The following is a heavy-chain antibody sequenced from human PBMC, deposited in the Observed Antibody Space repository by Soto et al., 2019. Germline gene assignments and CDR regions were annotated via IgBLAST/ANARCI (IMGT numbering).Heavy chain of an antibody. Sequence: PGGSLRLSCAASGFTFSSYGMHWVRQAPGKGLEWVAVIWYDGSNKYYADSVKGRFTISRDNSKNTLYLQMNSLRAEDTAVYYCARDPVVGAVYYFDYWGQGTLVTVSS. CDR3: ARDPVVGAVYYFDY. J-gene: IGHJ4*02. V-gene: IGHV3-33*01. CDR1: GFTFSSYG. D-gene: IGHD1-26*01. CDR2: IWYDGSNK.